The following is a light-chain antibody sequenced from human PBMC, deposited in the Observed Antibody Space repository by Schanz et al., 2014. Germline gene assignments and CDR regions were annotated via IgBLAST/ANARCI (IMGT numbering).Light chain of an antibody. CDR3: QQYNDWPLT. V-gene: IGKV3D-15*01. CDR1: QSVSSY. J-gene: IGKJ4*01. Sequence: EIVMTQSPATLSVSPGESATLSCRASQSVSSYLAWYQQIPGQAPRLLIYGASTRATGISARISGSGSGTEFTLTISSLQSEDFAIYYCQQYNDWPLTFGGGTKVEIK. CDR2: GAS.